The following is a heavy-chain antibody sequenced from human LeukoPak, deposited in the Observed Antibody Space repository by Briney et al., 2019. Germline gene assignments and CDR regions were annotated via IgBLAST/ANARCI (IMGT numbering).Heavy chain of an antibody. V-gene: IGHV1-18*01. D-gene: IGHD3-22*01. Sequence: GASVKVSCKASGYTFTSYGISWVRQAPGQGLEWMGWISAYNGNTNYAQKLQGRVTMTTDTSTSTAYMELSRLRSDDTAVYYCASLSPPDYYDSSGYNWGQGTLVTVSS. J-gene: IGHJ4*02. CDR1: GYTFTSYG. CDR2: ISAYNGNT. CDR3: ASLSPPDYYDSSGYN.